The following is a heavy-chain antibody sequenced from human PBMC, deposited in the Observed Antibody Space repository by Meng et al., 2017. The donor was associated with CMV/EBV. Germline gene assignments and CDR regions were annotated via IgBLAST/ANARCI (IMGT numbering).Heavy chain of an antibody. Sequence: GESLKISCAASGFTFSSYSMNWVRQAPGKGLEWVSYISWNSGSIGYADSVKGRFTISRDNAKNSLYLQMNSLRAEDTALYYCAKAYGSYYIGDAFDIWGQGTMVTVSS. D-gene: IGHD3-10*01. CDR3: AKAYGSYYIGDAFDI. CDR2: ISWNSGSI. J-gene: IGHJ3*02. CDR1: GFTFSSYS. V-gene: IGHV3-48*04.